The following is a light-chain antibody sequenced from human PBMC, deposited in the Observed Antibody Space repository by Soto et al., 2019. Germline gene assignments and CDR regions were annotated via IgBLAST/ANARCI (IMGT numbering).Light chain of an antibody. Sequence: FTQSPGTLSLSPGERAPLSCRASQSVSSSYLAWYQQKPGQAPRLLIYGASSRATGVPDRFSGSGSGTDFTLTISRLEPEDFAVYYCQQYGSSPQTFGQGTKVDIK. CDR1: QSVSSSY. V-gene: IGKV3-20*01. J-gene: IGKJ1*01. CDR3: QQYGSSPQT. CDR2: GAS.